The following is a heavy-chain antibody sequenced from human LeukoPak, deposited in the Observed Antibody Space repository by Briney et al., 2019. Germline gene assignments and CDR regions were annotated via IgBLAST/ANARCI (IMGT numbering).Heavy chain of an antibody. Sequence: ASVKVSCKASGYTFTGYYMHWVRQAPGQGREWMGWINPNSGGTNYAQKFQGRVTMTRDTSISTAYMELSRLRSDDTAVYYCARIGGSHYYFDYWGQGTLVTVSS. J-gene: IGHJ4*02. V-gene: IGHV1-2*02. CDR3: ARIGGSHYYFDY. D-gene: IGHD2-15*01. CDR2: INPNSGGT. CDR1: GYTFTGYY.